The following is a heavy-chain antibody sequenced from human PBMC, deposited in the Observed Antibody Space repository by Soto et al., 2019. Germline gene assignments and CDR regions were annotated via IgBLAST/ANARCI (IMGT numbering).Heavy chain of an antibody. J-gene: IGHJ4*02. CDR2: IYYSGST. CDR1: GGSISSYY. CDR3: ARAIHRSSWYGGLDY. Sequence: SEPLSLTCTVSGGSISSYYWSWIRQPPGKGLEWIGYIYYSGSTNYNPSLKSRVTISVDTSKNQFSLKLSSVTAADTAVYYCARAIHRSSWYGGLDYWGQGTLVTVSS. D-gene: IGHD6-13*01. V-gene: IGHV4-59*01.